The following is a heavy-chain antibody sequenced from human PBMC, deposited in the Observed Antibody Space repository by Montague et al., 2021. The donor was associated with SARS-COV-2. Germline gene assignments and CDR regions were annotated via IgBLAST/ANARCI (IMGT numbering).Heavy chain of an antibody. J-gene: IGHJ5*02. CDR3: ARDRFIAGGRLPHGFDP. CDR2: IYYSGGT. V-gene: IGHV4-59*01. CDR1: GGPITGYY. Sequence: SETLSLTCSVSGGPITGYYWSWIRQSPGKGLEWIGYIYYSGGTIYNPSLKSRVIISVDTSKNQFSLTLSSVAAADTAVYYCARDRFIAGGRLPHGFDPWGQGTLVTVPS. D-gene: IGHD6-13*01.